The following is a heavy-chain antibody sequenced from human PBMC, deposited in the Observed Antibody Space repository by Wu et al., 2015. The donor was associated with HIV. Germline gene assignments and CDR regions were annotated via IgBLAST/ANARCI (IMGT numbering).Heavy chain of an antibody. D-gene: IGHD5-18*01. Sequence: QVQLVQSGAEVKKPGASVKVSCKASGYTFTSYDINWVRQATGQGLEWMGWMNPNSGNTGYAQKFQGRVTMTRNTSISTAYMELSSLRSEDTAVYYCARAPRAKWIQLWYQWEYYFDYWGQGTLVTVSS. CDR2: MNPNSGNT. J-gene: IGHJ4*02. CDR1: GYTFTSYD. CDR3: ARAPRAKWIQLWYQWEYYFDY. V-gene: IGHV1-8*01.